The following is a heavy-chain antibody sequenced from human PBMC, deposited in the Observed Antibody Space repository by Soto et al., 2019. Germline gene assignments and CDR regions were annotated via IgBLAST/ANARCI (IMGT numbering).Heavy chain of an antibody. V-gene: IGHV3-64D*08. CDR2: ISRDGRST. CDR3: VKEATPFINPLVVLIFDY. D-gene: IGHD3-22*01. Sequence: GGSLRLSCSASGFTFSMHSMHWVRQTPGKALGYVSAISRDGRSTFYADSVKGRFTISRDNSKNTLYLRMNSLRSDDTAVYYCVKEATPFINPLVVLIFDYWGQGTQVTVSS. J-gene: IGHJ4*02. CDR1: GFTFSMHS.